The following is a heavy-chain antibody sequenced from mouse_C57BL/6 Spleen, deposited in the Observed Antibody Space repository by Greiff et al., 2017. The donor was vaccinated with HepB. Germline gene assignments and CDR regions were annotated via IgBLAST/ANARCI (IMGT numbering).Heavy chain of an antibody. D-gene: IGHD1-1*01. CDR2: INPNNGGT. J-gene: IGHJ4*01. Sequence: VQLQQSGPELVKPGASVKIPCKASGYTFTDYNMDWVKQSHGKSLEWIGDINPNNGGTIYNQKFKGKATLTVDKSSSTAYMELRSLTSEDTAVYYCARSDFYYGSSYEGYAMDYWGQGTSVTVSS. V-gene: IGHV1-18*01. CDR3: ARSDFYYGSSYEGYAMDY. CDR1: GYTFTDYN.